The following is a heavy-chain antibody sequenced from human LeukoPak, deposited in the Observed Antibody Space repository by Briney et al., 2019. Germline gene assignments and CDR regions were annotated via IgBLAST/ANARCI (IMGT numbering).Heavy chain of an antibody. Sequence: GGSLRVSCGGSGFIFSNSNMNWVRQARGKGLEWVPSISSTGNYIHYADTVKGRFTISRDNAQKSLYLQMNSLRVEDSAVYYCARVSTGPVWGKGNLVTVSS. D-gene: IGHD1-1*01. J-gene: IGHJ4*02. CDR2: ISSTGNYI. CDR1: GFIFSNSN. CDR3: ARVSTGPV. V-gene: IGHV3-21*01.